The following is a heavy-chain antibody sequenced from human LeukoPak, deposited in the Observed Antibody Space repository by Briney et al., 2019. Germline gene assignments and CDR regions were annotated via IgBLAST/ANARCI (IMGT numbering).Heavy chain of an antibody. D-gene: IGHD6-6*01. CDR1: GYTFTSYD. CDR3: ARAPSFIAARYYWFDP. J-gene: IGHJ5*02. CDR2: MNPNSGNT. Sequence: ASVKVSCKASGYTFTSYDINWVRQATGQGLEWMGWMNPNSGNTGYAQKFQGRVTMTRNTSISTAYMELGSLRSEDTAVYYCARAPSFIAARYYWFDPWGQGTLVTVSS. V-gene: IGHV1-8*01.